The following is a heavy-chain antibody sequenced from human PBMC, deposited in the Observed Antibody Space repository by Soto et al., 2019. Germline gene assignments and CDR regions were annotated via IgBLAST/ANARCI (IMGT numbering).Heavy chain of an antibody. CDR3: ARDYCSSTSCHKPSTYYYMDV. CDR1: GYTFTSYG. CDR2: IIPMFDIT. V-gene: IGHV1-69*04. Sequence: GASVNLSCKASGYTFTSYGISWVRQAPGQGLEWMGRIIPMFDITNYAQKFQGRVTITADKSTSTVYMELSSLRSEDTAMFYCARDYCSSTSCHKPSTYYYMDVWGKGTTVTVSS. D-gene: IGHD2-2*01. J-gene: IGHJ6*03.